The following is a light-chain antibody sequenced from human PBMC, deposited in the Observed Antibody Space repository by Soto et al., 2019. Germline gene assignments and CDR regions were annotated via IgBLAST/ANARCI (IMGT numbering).Light chain of an antibody. V-gene: IGKV3-20*01. CDR2: AAS. J-gene: IGKJ4*01. Sequence: EIVLTQSPGTLSLSPGERATLSCRASQSVSSSYLAWYQQKPGQAPRLLIYAASSRATGIPDRFSGSGSGTYCTIIISRLEPEDSAVYYCQQSGSSPPFTFGGGTKVEIK. CDR3: QQSGSSPPFT. CDR1: QSVSSSY.